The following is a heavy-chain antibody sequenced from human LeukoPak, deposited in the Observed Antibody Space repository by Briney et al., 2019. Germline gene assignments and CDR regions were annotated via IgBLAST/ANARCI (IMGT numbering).Heavy chain of an antibody. J-gene: IGHJ3*02. CDR1: GGSISSYY. Sequence: PSETLSLTCTVSGGSISSYYWSLIRQPAGKGLEWIGRIYTSGSTNYNPSLKSRVTMSVDTSKNQFSLKLSSVTAADTAVYYCARGLGITFGGVIAATDAFDIWGQGTMVTVSS. CDR3: ARGLGITFGGVIAATDAFDI. V-gene: IGHV4-4*07. CDR2: IYTSGST. D-gene: IGHD3-16*02.